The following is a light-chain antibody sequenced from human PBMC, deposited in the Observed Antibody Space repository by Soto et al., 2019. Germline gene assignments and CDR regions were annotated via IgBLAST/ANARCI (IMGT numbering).Light chain of an antibody. CDR3: CSFAGDYTYV. V-gene: IGLV2-11*01. J-gene: IGLJ1*01. CDR1: DSDVGAYKY. CDR2: GVS. Sequence: QSALTQPRSVSGSPGQSVTISCTGTDSDVGAYKYVSWYQQHPGKTPKLMIYGVSTRPSGVPDRFSGSKSGNTASLTISGLQADDEADYYCCSFAGDYTYVFGTGTKVTVL.